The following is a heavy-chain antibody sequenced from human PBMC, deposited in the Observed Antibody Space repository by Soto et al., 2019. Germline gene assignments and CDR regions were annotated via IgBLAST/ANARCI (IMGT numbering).Heavy chain of an antibody. CDR3: TTDDPINKS. Sequence: KAGGCLRLSCAASGFIFSNAWMSWVRQAPGKGLEWVGRIKSYTNGGTTDYAAPAKGRFAISRDDSKNTLYLQMNSLKTEDAGVYYSTTDDPINKSWGQGTLVTVSS. CDR2: IKSYTNGGTT. V-gene: IGHV3-15*01. CDR1: GFIFSNAW. J-gene: IGHJ1*01.